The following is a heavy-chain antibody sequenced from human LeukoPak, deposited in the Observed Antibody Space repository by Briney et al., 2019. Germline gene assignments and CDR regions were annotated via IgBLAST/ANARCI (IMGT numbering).Heavy chain of an antibody. CDR3: ARCSYYYFMDV. Sequence: SETLSLTCAVYGGSFSSNYWSWIRQPPGKGLEWIGSIYYSGSTYYNPSLKSRVTISVDTSKNQFSLKLSSVTAADTAVYYCARCSYYYFMDVWGKGTTVTVSS. CDR2: IYYSGST. V-gene: IGHV4-34*01. CDR1: GGSFSSNY. J-gene: IGHJ6*03.